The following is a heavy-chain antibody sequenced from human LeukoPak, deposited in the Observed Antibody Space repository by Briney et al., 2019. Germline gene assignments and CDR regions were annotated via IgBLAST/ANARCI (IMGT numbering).Heavy chain of an antibody. Sequence: SETLSLTCTVSGGSISSYYWSWIRQPAGKGLEWIGRIYTSGSTNYNPSLKSRVTMSVDTSKNQFSLKPNSATAADTAVYYCARDMVRGVISMDVWGKGTTVTISS. CDR1: GGSISSYY. J-gene: IGHJ6*03. V-gene: IGHV4-4*07. CDR3: ARDMVRGVISMDV. CDR2: IYTSGST. D-gene: IGHD3-10*01.